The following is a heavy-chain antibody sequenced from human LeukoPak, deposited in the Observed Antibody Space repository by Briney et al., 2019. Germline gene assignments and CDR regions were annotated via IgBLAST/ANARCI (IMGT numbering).Heavy chain of an antibody. CDR3: ARAQGFYDSSGLDY. Sequence: SETLSLTCTVSGGSISSGGYYWSWTRQHPGKGLEWIGYIYCSGSTYYNPSLKSRVTISVDTSKNQFSLKLSSVTAADTAVYYCARAQGFYDSSGLDYWGQGTLVTVSS. V-gene: IGHV4-31*03. CDR2: IYCSGST. J-gene: IGHJ4*02. D-gene: IGHD3-22*01. CDR1: GGSISSGGYY.